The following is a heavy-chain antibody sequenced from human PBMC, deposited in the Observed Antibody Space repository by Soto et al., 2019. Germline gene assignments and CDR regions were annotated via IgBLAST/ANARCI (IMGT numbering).Heavy chain of an antibody. D-gene: IGHD6-13*01. Sequence: ASVKVSCKTSGYTFTSYDINWVRQATGQGLEWMGWMNPNSGNTGYAQKFQGRVSMTRDTSTSTVYMELSSLRSEDTAVYYCARDMSGGSSSWYSDAFDIWGQGTMVTVSS. V-gene: IGHV1-8*01. CDR2: MNPNSGNT. CDR3: ARDMSGGSSSWYSDAFDI. J-gene: IGHJ3*02. CDR1: GYTFTSYD.